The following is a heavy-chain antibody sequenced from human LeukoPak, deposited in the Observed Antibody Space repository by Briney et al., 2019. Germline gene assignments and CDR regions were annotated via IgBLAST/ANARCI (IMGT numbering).Heavy chain of an antibody. Sequence: GGSLRLSCEASGFTFTTYSMTWVRQAPGKGLEWVSIISSGSSAIFSADALKGRFTISRDDAKNLLYLDMNSLRAEDTAVYYCAKDRGSGNWYFDLWGRGTLVTVSS. CDR1: GFTFTTYS. J-gene: IGHJ2*01. CDR3: AKDRGSGNWYFDL. V-gene: IGHV3-21*01. CDR2: ISSGSSAI. D-gene: IGHD6-25*01.